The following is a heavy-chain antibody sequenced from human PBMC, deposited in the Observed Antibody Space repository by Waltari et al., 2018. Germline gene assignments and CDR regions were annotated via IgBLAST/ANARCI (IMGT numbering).Heavy chain of an antibody. J-gene: IGHJ6*02. Sequence: HVQLVQSGAEVKKPGSSVTVSCKASGGAFAGSGLSWVRQAPGQGLEWMGVIIPMFGIPEYSQKFQDRLTITADESTNTAYMELSSLSSEDTAIYYCARHELGISQFYYNMYVWGQGTTVTISS. D-gene: IGHD3-16*01. CDR3: ARHELGISQFYYNMYV. V-gene: IGHV1-69*12. CDR1: GGAFAGSG. CDR2: IIPMFGIP.